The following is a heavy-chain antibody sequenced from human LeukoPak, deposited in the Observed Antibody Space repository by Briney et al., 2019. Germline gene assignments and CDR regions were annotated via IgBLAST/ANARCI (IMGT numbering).Heavy chain of an antibody. J-gene: IGHJ6*03. V-gene: IGHV4-59*12. CDR2: IYYSGST. CDR1: GGSISSYY. Sequence: SETLSLTCTVSGGSISSYYWSWIRQPPGKGLEWIGYIYYSGSTNYNPSLKSRVTISVDTSKNQFSLKLSSVTAADTAVYYCARPAVPYCSSTSCYAFRYYYMDVWGKGTAVTISS. D-gene: IGHD2-2*01. CDR3: ARPAVPYCSSTSCYAFRYYYMDV.